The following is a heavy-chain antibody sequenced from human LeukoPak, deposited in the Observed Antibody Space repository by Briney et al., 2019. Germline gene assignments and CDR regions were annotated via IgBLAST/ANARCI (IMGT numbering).Heavy chain of an antibody. V-gene: IGHV4-59*01. CDR3: AREGGYDQIDY. D-gene: IGHD5-12*01. CDR2: IYYSGST. Sequence: SETLSLTCTVSGGSISSYYWSWIRQPPGKGLEWIGYIYYSGSTNYNPSLKSRVTISVDTSKTQFSLKLSSVTAADTAVYYCAREGGYDQIDYWGQGTLVTVSS. J-gene: IGHJ4*02. CDR1: GGSISSYY.